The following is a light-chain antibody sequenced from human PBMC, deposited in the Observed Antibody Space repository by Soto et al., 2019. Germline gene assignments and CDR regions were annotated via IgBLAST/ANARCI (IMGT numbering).Light chain of an antibody. Sequence: ALTQPPSASGSPGQSVTISCTGTSSDVGGYNYVSWYQQHPGKAPKLMIYEVNKRPSGVPDRFSGSKSGNTASLTVYGLQAEDEADYYCSSYAGSSNYVFGTGTKLTVL. CDR3: SSYAGSSNYV. V-gene: IGLV2-8*01. CDR2: EVN. J-gene: IGLJ1*01. CDR1: SSDVGGYNY.